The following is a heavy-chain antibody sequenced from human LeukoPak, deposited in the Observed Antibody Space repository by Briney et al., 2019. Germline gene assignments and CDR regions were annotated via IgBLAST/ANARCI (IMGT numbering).Heavy chain of an antibody. CDR3: ARVPGLGGY. J-gene: IGHJ4*02. D-gene: IGHD3-16*01. V-gene: IGHV3-23*01. Sequence: PGGSLRLSCAASGFTFSSYGMSWVRQAPGKGLEWVSALSGSAGSTYYADSVKGRFTISRDNSKNTLYLQMNSLRAEDTAVYYCARVPGLGGYWGQGTLVTVSS. CDR1: GFTFSSYG. CDR2: LSGSAGST.